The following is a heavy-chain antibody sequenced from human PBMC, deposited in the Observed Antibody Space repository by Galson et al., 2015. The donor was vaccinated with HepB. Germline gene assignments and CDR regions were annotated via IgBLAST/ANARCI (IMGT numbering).Heavy chain of an antibody. D-gene: IGHD3-10*01. CDR1: GFTFSTAW. CDR3: TTDGVGPTGELLSAYYFDY. J-gene: IGHJ4*02. Sequence: SLRLSCAASGFTFSTAWMSWVRQAPGKGLEWVGRIKSKTDGGTTDYAAPVKGRFTITRDDSKNTLYLQMNSLKTEDTAVYYCTTDGVGPTGELLSAYYFDYWGQGTLVTVSS. CDR2: IKSKTDGGTT. V-gene: IGHV3-15*01.